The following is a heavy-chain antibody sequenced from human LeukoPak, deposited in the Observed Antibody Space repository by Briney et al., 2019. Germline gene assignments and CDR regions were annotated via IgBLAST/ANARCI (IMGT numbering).Heavy chain of an antibody. CDR3: ARVGPWVNPDYYYYYMDV. V-gene: IGHV3-48*03. CDR2: ISSSGSTI. CDR1: GITFSSSE. J-gene: IGHJ6*03. Sequence: GGSLRLSCAASGITFSSSEMNWVRQAPGRGLEWVSYISSSGSTIYYAASVQGRFSISRDNAKNSLYLQMNSLRAEDTAVYYCARVGPWVNPDYYYYYMDVWGKGTTVTVSS. D-gene: IGHD1-14*01.